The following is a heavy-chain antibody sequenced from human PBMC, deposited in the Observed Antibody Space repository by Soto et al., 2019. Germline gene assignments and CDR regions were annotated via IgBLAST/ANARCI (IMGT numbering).Heavy chain of an antibody. V-gene: IGHV3-48*02. CDR3: ARVIYGGWSTIKDYYYYAMNV. CDR2: ISGGSSRI. D-gene: IGHD5-12*01. CDR1: GFSFSTYD. Sequence: GGSLRLSCAASGFSFSTYDMNWVRQAPGKGLEWVSYISGGSSRIFYADSVKGRFTISRDNAKNSLYLQMNSLRDEDTGVYYCARVIYGGWSTIKDYYYYAMNVWGQGTTVTVSS. J-gene: IGHJ6*02.